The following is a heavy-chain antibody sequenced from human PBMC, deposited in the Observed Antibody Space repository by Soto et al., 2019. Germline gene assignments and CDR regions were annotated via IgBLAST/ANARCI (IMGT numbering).Heavy chain of an antibody. D-gene: IGHD1-26*01. CDR2: TSNSGGNT. Sequence: GGSLRLSCAASGFSFRSYAMSWVRQAPGKGLEWVSGTSNSGGNTYYADSVKGRFTISRDNSKHTLYLQMNSLRAEDMAVYYCAKDGPIRGELLRPLGWFDPWGQGTLVTVSS. CDR1: GFSFRSYA. J-gene: IGHJ5*02. CDR3: AKDGPIRGELLRPLGWFDP. V-gene: IGHV3-23*01.